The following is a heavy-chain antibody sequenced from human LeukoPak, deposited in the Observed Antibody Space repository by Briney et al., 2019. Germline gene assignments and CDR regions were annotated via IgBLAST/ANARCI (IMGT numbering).Heavy chain of an antibody. CDR2: IYHSGST. CDR3: ARDHDYGDQGYGMDV. V-gene: IGHV4-30-2*01. CDR1: GGSISSGGYY. J-gene: IGHJ6*02. D-gene: IGHD4-17*01. Sequence: SQTLSLTCTVSGGSISSGGYYWSWIRQPPGKGLEWIGYIYHSGSTYYNPSLKSRVTISVDRSKNQFSLKLSSVTAADTAVYYCARDHDYGDQGYGMDVWGQGTTVTVSS.